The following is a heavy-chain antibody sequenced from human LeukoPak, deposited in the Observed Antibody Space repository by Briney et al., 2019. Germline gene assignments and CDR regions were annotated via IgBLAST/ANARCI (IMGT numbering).Heavy chain of an antibody. CDR2: IIPIFGTA. V-gene: IGHV1-69*05. CDR1: GGTFSSYA. D-gene: IGHD2-2*01. CDR3: AREVVVVPAAATNWYFDL. J-gene: IGHJ2*01. Sequence: GASVKVSCKASGGTFSSYAISWVRQAPGQGLEWMGGIIPIFGTANYAQKFQGRVTITTDESTSTAYMELSSLRSEDTAVYYCAREVVVVPAAATNWYFDLWGRGTLVTVSS.